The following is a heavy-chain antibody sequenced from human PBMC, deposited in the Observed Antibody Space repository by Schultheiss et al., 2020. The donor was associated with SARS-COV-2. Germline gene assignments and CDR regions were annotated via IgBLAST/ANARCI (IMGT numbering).Heavy chain of an antibody. D-gene: IGHD3-3*01. CDR2: INPNSGGT. J-gene: IGHJ4*02. V-gene: IGHV1-2*02. CDR1: GYTFTGYY. CDR3: ARDRGVGEYDFWSGYYWDGYFDY. Sequence: SVKVSCKASGYTFTGYYMHWVRQAPGQGLEWMGWINPNSGGTNYAQKFQGRVTMTRDTSISTAYMELSRLRSDDTAVYYCARDRGVGEYDFWSGYYWDGYFDYWGQGTLVTVSS.